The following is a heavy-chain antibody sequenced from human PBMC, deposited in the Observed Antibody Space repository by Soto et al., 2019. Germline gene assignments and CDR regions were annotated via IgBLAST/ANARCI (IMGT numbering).Heavy chain of an antibody. J-gene: IGHJ5*01. D-gene: IGHD3-22*01. CDR1: GGSISGSYYY. V-gene: IGHV4-39*01. CDR3: VRHRGLYYRDGRAYHNNWFDS. Sequence: TSETLSLTCAVSGGSISGSYYYWAWLRQSPGKGPEWIGSVFYTGFTSYNPSLESRVSVSVDTSKSQFSLRLRSVTDADTAVYYCVRHRGLYYRDGRAYHNNWFDSWGQGILVTVSS. CDR2: VFYTGFT.